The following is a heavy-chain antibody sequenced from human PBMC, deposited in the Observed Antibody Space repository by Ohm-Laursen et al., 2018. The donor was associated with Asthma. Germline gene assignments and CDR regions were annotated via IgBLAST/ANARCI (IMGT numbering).Heavy chain of an antibody. J-gene: IGHJ6*02. CDR2: ISGSGGST. CDR3: AKYEEGAQDNYYYYYGMDV. Sequence: GSLRLSCAASGFTFSSYAMSWVRQAPGKGLEWVSAISGSGGSTYYADSVKGRFTISRDNSKNTLYLQMNSLRAEDTAVYYCAKYEEGAQDNYYYYYGMDVWGQGTTVTVSS. V-gene: IGHV3-23*01. CDR1: GFTFSSYA. D-gene: IGHD1-26*01.